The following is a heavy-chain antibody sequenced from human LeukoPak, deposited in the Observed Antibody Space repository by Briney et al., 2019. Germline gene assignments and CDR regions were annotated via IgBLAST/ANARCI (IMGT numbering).Heavy chain of an antibody. CDR1: GFTFDDYA. V-gene: IGHV3-9*01. CDR3: ARGENWFDP. J-gene: IGHJ5*02. CDR2: ISWNSGSI. Sequence: GGSLRLSCAASGFTFDDYAMHWVRQAPGKGLEWVSGISWNSGSIGYADSVKGRFTISRDNAKNSLYLQMSSLRAEDTALYYCARGENWFDPWGQGTLVTVSS.